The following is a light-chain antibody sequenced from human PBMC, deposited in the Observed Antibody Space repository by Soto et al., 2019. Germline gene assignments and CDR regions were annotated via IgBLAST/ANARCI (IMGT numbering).Light chain of an antibody. J-gene: IGKJ5*01. CDR1: QSLLHSNGYNY. Sequence: DIVMTQSPLSLPVTPGEPASISCRSSQSLLHSNGYNYLDWYLQKPGQSPQLLIHSGSDRASGFPDRFRCSGSCTDFTLKISRVEAEDVGLYYCMQALQTPITFGQGTRLEIK. CDR2: SGS. V-gene: IGKV2-28*01. CDR3: MQALQTPIT.